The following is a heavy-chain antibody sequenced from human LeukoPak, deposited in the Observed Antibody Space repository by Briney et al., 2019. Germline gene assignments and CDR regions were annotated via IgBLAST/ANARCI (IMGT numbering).Heavy chain of an antibody. D-gene: IGHD6-25*01. CDR3: ARDWSGCGRLDY. V-gene: IGHV7-4-1*02. J-gene: IGHJ4*02. CDR1: GYTFTTFG. Sequence: ASVKVSCKASGYTFTTFGIHWVRQAPGQGPEWMGRINTNTGNPTYAHGFTGRFVFSLDSSLTTAYLQISSLKTEDSAMYFCARDWSGCGRLDYWGQGTLVTVSS. CDR2: INTNTGNP.